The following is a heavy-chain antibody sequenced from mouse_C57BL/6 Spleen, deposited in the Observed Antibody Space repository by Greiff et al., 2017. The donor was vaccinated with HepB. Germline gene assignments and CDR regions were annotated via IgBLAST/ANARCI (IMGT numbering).Heavy chain of an antibody. Sequence: QVQLQQSGPELVKPGASVKISCKASGYAFSSSWMNWVKQRPGKGLEWIGRIYPGDGDTNYNGKFKGKATLTADKSSSTAYMQRSILTSEDSAVYFCARLNTTVVGALDYWGQGTSVTVSS. J-gene: IGHJ4*01. D-gene: IGHD1-1*01. CDR3: ARLNTTVVGALDY. CDR2: IYPGDGDT. CDR1: GYAFSSSW. V-gene: IGHV1-82*01.